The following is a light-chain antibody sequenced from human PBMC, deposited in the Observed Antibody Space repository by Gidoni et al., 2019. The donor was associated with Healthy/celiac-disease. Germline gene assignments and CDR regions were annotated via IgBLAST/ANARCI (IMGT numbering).Light chain of an antibody. Sequence: EIVLTQSPATLSLSPGERATLSCRASQSVSSYLAWYQQKPGQAPRLLIYDASNRATGIPARFSGSGSGTDFTLTISSLEPEDFAVYYCQQRSEYTFXXXTKLEIK. CDR1: QSVSSY. CDR2: DAS. V-gene: IGKV3-11*01. CDR3: QQRSEYT. J-gene: IGKJ2*01.